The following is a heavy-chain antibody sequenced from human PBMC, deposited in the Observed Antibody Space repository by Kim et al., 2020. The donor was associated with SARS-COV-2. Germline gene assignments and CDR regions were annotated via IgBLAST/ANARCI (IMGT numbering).Heavy chain of an antibody. D-gene: IGHD6-19*01. CDR3: AREKSGSGWYKDAFDI. Sequence: GGSLRLSCAASGFTFSSYAMHWVRQAPGKGLEWVAVISYDGSNKYYADSVKGRFTISRDNSKNTLYLQMNSLRAEDTAVYYCAREKSGSGWYKDAFDIWGQGTMVTVSS. V-gene: IGHV3-30-3*01. CDR1: GFTFSSYA. J-gene: IGHJ3*02. CDR2: ISYDGSNK.